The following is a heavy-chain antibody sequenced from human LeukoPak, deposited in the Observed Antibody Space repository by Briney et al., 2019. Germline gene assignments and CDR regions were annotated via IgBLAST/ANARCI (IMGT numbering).Heavy chain of an antibody. CDR3: ARGPNSNWSGLDF. CDR1: GFTFSNYW. Sequence: GGSLRLSCAASGFTFSNYWMSWVRQAPGKGLEWVANIKQDGSAKYYVDSVKGRFTVSRDNAKNTLYLQVNNLRAEDTAVYYCARGPNSNWSGLDFWGQGTLLTVSS. J-gene: IGHJ4*02. CDR2: IKQDGSAK. D-gene: IGHD6-6*01. V-gene: IGHV3-7*01.